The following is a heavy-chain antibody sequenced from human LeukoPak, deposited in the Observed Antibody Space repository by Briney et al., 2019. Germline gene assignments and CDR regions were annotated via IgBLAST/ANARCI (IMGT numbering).Heavy chain of an antibody. V-gene: IGHV4-30-4*01. J-gene: IGHJ4*02. CDR2: IYYSGST. Sequence: SQTLSLTCTVSGGSISSGDYYWSWIRQPPGKGLEWIRYIYYSGSTYYNPSLKSRVTISVDTSKNQFSLKLSSVTAADTAVYYCARATTVGLFLGPGVLDYWGQGTLVTVSS. CDR3: ARATTVGLFLGPGVLDY. D-gene: IGHD4-23*01. CDR1: GGSISSGDYY.